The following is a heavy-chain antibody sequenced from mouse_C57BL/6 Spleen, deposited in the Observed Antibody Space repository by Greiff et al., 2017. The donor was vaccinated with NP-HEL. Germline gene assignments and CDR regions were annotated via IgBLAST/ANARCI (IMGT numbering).Heavy chain of an antibody. V-gene: IGHV5-4*01. J-gene: IGHJ1*03. CDR3: ARDALYYYLFYWYFDV. CDR2: ISDGGSYT. Sequence: DVQLVESGGGLVKPGGSLKLSCAASGFTFSSYAMSWVRQTPEKRLEWVATISDGGSYTYYPDNVKGRFTISRDNAKNNLYLQMSHLKSEDTAMYYCARDALYYYLFYWYFDVWGTGTTVTVSS. CDR1: GFTFSSYA. D-gene: IGHD1-1*01.